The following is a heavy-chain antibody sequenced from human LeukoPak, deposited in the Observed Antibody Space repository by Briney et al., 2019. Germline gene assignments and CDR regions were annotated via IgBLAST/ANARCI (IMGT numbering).Heavy chain of an antibody. V-gene: IGHV3-30-3*01. CDR1: GFDFSTYS. D-gene: IGHD1-26*01. CDR3: ASISSASYGDY. CDR2: ISYDGNNK. J-gene: IGHJ4*02. Sequence: GGPLRLSCEVSGFDFSTYSMNWVRQAPGKGLEWVAVISYDGNNKFYADSVKGRFTISRDNSKNTLYLQMNSLRADDTAVYYCASISSASYGDYWGQGTLVTVSS.